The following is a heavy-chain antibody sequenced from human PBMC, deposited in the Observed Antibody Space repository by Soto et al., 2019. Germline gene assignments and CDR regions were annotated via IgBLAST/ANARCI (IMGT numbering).Heavy chain of an antibody. J-gene: IGHJ4*02. D-gene: IGHD2-15*01. CDR1: GFTFSSYG. CDR2: IWYDGSNK. CDR3: ARDGYCSGGSCYSVPVFDY. Sequence: QVQLVESGGGVVQPGRSLRLSCAASGFTFSSYGMHWVRQAPGKGLAWAAVIWYDGSNKYYADSVKGRFTISRDNSKNTLYLQMKSLRAEDTAVYYCARDGYCSGGSCYSVPVFDYWGQGTLVTVSS. V-gene: IGHV3-33*01.